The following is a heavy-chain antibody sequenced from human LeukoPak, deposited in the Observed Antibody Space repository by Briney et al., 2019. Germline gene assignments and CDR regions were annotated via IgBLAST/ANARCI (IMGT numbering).Heavy chain of an antibody. CDR3: ARREIVATIDY. D-gene: IGHD5-12*01. Sequence: SQTLSLTCTVSGGSISSGDYYWSWIRQPPGKGLEWIGYIYYSGSTYYNPSLKSRLTITVDTSKNQFSLKLSSVTAADTAVYYCARREIVATIDYWGQGTLVTVSS. CDR2: IYYSGST. J-gene: IGHJ4*02. CDR1: GGSISSGDYY. V-gene: IGHV4-30-4*08.